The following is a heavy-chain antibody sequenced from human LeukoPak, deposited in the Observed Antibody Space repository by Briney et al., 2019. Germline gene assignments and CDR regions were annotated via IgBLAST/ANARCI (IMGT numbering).Heavy chain of an antibody. D-gene: IGHD2-15*01. V-gene: IGHV3-48*01. CDR3: AKAGCGDGSCYYAEYFQH. CDR2: ISGSSSTI. J-gene: IGHJ1*01. CDR1: GFTFSSYS. Sequence: PGGSLRLSCAASGFTFSSYSINWVRQAPGKGLEWVSYISGSSSTIYYADSVKGRFTISRDNAKSSLYLQMNSLRAEDTAVYYCAKAGCGDGSCYYAEYFQHWGQGTLVTVSS.